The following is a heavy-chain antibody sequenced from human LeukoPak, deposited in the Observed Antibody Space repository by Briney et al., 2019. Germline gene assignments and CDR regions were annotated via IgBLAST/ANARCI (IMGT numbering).Heavy chain of an antibody. CDR1: GFTFTNYA. V-gene: IGHV3-21*01. D-gene: IGHD2-2*01. CDR3: ARDLVPAAK. CDR2: VSGNGDNT. Sequence: GGSLRLSCAASGFTFTNYAMTWVRQAPGKGLEWVSTVSGNGDNTYYADSVKGRFTISRDNAKNSLYLQMNSLRAEDTAVYYCARDLVPAAKWGQGTLVTVSS. J-gene: IGHJ4*02.